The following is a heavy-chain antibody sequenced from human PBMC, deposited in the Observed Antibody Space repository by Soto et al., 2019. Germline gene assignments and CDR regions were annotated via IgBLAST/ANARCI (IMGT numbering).Heavy chain of an antibody. CDR3: AKGMLGYCSSTSCSYYFDY. CDR2: ISGSGGST. CDR1: GFTFSSYA. Sequence: SLRLSCAASGFTFSSYAMSWVRQAPGKGLEWVSAISGSGGSTYYADSVKGRFTISRDNSKNTLYLQMNSLRAEDTAVYYCAKGMLGYCSSTSCSYYFDYWGQGTLVTVSS. V-gene: IGHV3-23*01. D-gene: IGHD2-2*01. J-gene: IGHJ4*02.